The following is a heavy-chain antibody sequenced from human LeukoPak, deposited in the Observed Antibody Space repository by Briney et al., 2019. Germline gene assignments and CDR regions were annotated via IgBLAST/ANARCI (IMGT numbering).Heavy chain of an antibody. Sequence: GASVKVSCKASGYTFTSYYMHWVRQAPGQGLEWMGIINPSGGSTSYAQKFQGRVTMTTDMSTSTVYMELSSLRSEDTAVYYCARAMNGGNWFDPWGQGTLVTVSS. CDR1: GYTFTSYY. CDR3: ARAMNGGNWFDP. J-gene: IGHJ5*02. D-gene: IGHD3-22*01. CDR2: INPSGGST. V-gene: IGHV1-46*01.